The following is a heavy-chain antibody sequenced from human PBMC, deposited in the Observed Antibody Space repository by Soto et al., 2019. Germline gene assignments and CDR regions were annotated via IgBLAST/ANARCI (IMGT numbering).Heavy chain of an antibody. CDR1: GYSFTSYW. D-gene: IGHD3-22*01. Sequence: GESLKISCKGSGYSFTSYWIGWVRQMPGKGLELMGIIHPGDSDTRYRPSFQGPVTMSVDKSISTAYPQWSSLKASDTAMYYCVRPDSSGYYVXWGHGTLVTVSX. CDR2: IHPGDSDT. V-gene: IGHV5-51*01. CDR3: VRPDSSGYYVX. J-gene: IGHJ4*01.